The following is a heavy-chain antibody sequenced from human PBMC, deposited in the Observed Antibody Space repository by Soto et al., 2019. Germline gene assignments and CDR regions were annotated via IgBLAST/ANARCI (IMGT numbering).Heavy chain of an antibody. V-gene: IGHV1-3*01. Sequence: QVQLVQSGAEVKKPGASVKVSCKASGYTFTSYAMHWVRQAPGQRLEWMGWINAGNGNTKYSQKFQGRVTITRDTFASTAYMELSSLRSEDTAVYYCARVFAATVTPATALDYWGQGTLVTVSS. CDR2: INAGNGNT. CDR3: ARVFAATVTPATALDY. D-gene: IGHD4-17*01. CDR1: GYTFTSYA. J-gene: IGHJ4*02.